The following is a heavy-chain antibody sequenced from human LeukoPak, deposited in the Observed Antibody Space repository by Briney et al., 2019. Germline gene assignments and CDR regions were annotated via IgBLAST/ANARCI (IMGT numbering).Heavy chain of an antibody. V-gene: IGHV3-11*01. CDR1: GFTFSGYY. CDR3: ARAGPANAFDI. J-gene: IGHJ3*02. Sequence: GGSLRLSCAASGFTFSGYYMSWIRQAPGKGLEWVSYISSSGSTIFYADSVKGRFIISRDNAKNPMYLQMNSLRAEDTAVYYCARAGPANAFDIWGQGTMVTVSS. CDR2: ISSSGSTI.